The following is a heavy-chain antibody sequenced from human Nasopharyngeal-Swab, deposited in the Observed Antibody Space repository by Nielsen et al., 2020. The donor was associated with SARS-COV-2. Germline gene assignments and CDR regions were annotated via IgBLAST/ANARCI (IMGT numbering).Heavy chain of an antibody. CDR1: GFTFSSYG. CDR3: ARGVGGNYGSGSSTSIDAFDI. Sequence: SLQISCAASGFTFSSYGMHWVRQAPGKGLEWVAVIWYDGSNKYYADSVKGRFTISRDNSKNTLYLQMNSLRAEDTAVYYCARGVGGNYGSGSSTSIDAFDIWGQGTMVTVSS. V-gene: IGHV3-33*01. D-gene: IGHD3-10*01. J-gene: IGHJ3*02. CDR2: IWYDGSNK.